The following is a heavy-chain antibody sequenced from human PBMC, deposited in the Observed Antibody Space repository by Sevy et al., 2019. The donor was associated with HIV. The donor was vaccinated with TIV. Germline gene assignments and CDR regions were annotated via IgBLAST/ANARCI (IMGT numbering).Heavy chain of an antibody. Sequence: SETLSLTCAVYGGSFSGYYWNWIRQTPGKGLEWIGEINHSGSTNYNPALKSRVTILVDTSKNRLSLWLNSVTAADTALYYCARAPPVVVVPGAPSWFDPWGQGTLVTVSS. V-gene: IGHV4-34*01. CDR3: ARAPPVVVVPGAPSWFDP. CDR2: INHSGST. J-gene: IGHJ5*02. CDR1: GGSFSGYY. D-gene: IGHD2-2*01.